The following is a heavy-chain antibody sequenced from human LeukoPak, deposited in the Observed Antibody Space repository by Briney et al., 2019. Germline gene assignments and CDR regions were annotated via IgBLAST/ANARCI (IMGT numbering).Heavy chain of an antibody. CDR3: ARDLRPYGSGRSNWFDP. Sequence: PGGSLRLSCEASGFTFSSYAMHWVRQAPGKGLEWVAVISYDGSNKYYADSVKGRFTISRDNSKNTLYLQMNSLRAEDTAVYYCARDLRPYGSGRSNWFDPWGQGTLVTVSS. J-gene: IGHJ5*02. CDR2: ISYDGSNK. CDR1: GFTFSSYA. V-gene: IGHV3-30*04. D-gene: IGHD3-10*01.